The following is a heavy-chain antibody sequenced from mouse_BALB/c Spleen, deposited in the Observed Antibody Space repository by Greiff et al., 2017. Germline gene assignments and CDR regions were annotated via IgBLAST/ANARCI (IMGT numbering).Heavy chain of an antibody. Sequence: EVMLVESGPELVKPGASVKISCKASGYTFTDYNMHWVKQSHGKSLEWIGYIYPYNGGTGYNQKFKSKATLTVDNSSSTAYMELRSLTSEDSAVYYWAKTRCAYWGQGTLVTVSA. CDR2: IYPYNGGT. J-gene: IGHJ3*01. V-gene: IGHV1S29*02. CDR3: AKTRCAY. CDR1: GYTFTDYN.